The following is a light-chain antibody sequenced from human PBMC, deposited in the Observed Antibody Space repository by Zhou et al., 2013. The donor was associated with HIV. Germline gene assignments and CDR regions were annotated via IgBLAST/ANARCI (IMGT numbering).Light chain of an antibody. CDR1: QSVGTK. CDR3: QQYYNWPPLT. J-gene: IGKJ4*01. CDR2: NSS. Sequence: EIILTQSPATLSLSPGETATLFCRASQSVGTKLAWFQHRAGQAPKVLIYNSSTRTPGVPDRFSGRGSEKDFTLTISKIQSEDFATYFCQQYYNWPPLTLGGGTRVEIK. V-gene: IGKV3-15*01.